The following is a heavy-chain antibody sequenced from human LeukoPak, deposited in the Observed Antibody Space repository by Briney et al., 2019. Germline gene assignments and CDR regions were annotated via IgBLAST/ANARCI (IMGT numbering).Heavy chain of an antibody. V-gene: IGHV3-23*01. CDR3: AKDPSRIAAADTDY. Sequence: GGSLRLSCAASGFTFSSYAMSWVCQAPGKGLEWVSGISGSGGSTYYADSVKGRFTISRDNSKNTLYLQMSGLRAEDTAVYYCAKDPSRIAAADTDYWGQGTLVTVSS. CDR1: GFTFSSYA. J-gene: IGHJ4*02. CDR2: ISGSGGST. D-gene: IGHD6-13*01.